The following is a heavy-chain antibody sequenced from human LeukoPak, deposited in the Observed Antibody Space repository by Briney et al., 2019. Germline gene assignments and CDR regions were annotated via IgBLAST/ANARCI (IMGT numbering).Heavy chain of an antibody. V-gene: IGHV1-24*01. J-gene: IGHJ3*02. D-gene: IGHD2-2*01. CDR2: FDPEDVET. CDR1: GYTLTELS. Sequence: ASVKVSCKVSGYTLTELSMHWVRQAPGKGLEWMGGFDPEDVETIYAQKFQGRVTMTEDTSTDTAYMELSSLRSEDTAVYYCATVRPPPSGPHKYQLLRDAFDIWGQGTMVTVSS. CDR3: ATVRPPPSGPHKYQLLRDAFDI.